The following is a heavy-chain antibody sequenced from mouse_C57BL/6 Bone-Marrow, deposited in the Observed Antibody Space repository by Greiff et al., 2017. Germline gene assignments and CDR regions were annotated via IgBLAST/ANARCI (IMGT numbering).Heavy chain of an antibody. Sequence: VQLQQSGAELARSGASVKLSCKASGYTFTSYGISWVKQRTGQGLEWIGEIYPRSGNTYYNAKFKGKATLPADKSSSTAYMELRSLTSEDSAFYFCARNREGYITTVVADYWGQGTTLTGSS. CDR1: GYTFTSYG. D-gene: IGHD1-1*01. V-gene: IGHV1-81*01. CDR3: ARNREGYITTVVADY. J-gene: IGHJ2*01. CDR2: IYPRSGNT.